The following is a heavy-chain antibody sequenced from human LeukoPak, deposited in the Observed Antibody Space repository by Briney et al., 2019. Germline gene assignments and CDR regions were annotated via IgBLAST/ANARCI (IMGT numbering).Heavy chain of an antibody. Sequence: GGSLRLSCAASGFTFDDCGMSWVRQAPGKGLEWVANIKQDGSEKYYVDSVKGRFTISRDNAKNSLYLQMNSLRAEDTAVYYCARVGYQLLWGTFDYWGQGTLVTVSS. J-gene: IGHJ4*02. V-gene: IGHV3-7*01. CDR2: IKQDGSEK. D-gene: IGHD2-2*01. CDR1: GFTFDDCG. CDR3: ARVGYQLLWGTFDY.